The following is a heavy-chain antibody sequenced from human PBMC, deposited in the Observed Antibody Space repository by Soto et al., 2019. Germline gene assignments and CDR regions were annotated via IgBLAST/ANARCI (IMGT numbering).Heavy chain of an antibody. Sequence: QVQLVQSGAEEKKPGASVKVSCKASGYTFTSYAMHWVHQGPGQRLEWMGWINAGNGNTKYSQKFQGRVTITRDTSASTAYMELSSLRSEDTAVYYCARSIVVVTALDYWGQGTLVTVSS. CDR3: ARSIVVVTALDY. V-gene: IGHV1-3*05. CDR1: GYTFTSYA. D-gene: IGHD2-21*02. J-gene: IGHJ4*02. CDR2: INAGNGNT.